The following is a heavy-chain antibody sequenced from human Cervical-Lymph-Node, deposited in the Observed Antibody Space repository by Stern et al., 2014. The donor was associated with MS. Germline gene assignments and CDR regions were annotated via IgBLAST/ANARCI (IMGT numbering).Heavy chain of an antibody. D-gene: IGHD6-6*01. Sequence: QVQLVQSGAEVKKPGASVKVSCKASGYTFTGYYMHWVRQAPGQGLEWMGWINPNSGGTNYAQKFQGRGTMTRDTSISTAYMELSRLRSDDTAVYYCARGLRQKYSSSTSRAIYGMDVWGQGTTVTVSS. CDR2: INPNSGGT. V-gene: IGHV1-2*02. J-gene: IGHJ6*02. CDR3: ARGLRQKYSSSTSRAIYGMDV. CDR1: GYTFTGYY.